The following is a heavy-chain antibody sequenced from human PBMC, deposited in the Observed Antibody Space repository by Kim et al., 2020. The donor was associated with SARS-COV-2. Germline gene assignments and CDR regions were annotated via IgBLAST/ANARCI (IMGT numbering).Heavy chain of an antibody. J-gene: IGHJ5*02. Sequence: KFQGRVTITADESTSTAYMELSSLRSEDTAVYYCARQGSGSYYNPNWFDPWGQGTLVTVSS. D-gene: IGHD3-10*01. CDR3: ARQGSGSYYNPNWFDP. V-gene: IGHV1-69*01.